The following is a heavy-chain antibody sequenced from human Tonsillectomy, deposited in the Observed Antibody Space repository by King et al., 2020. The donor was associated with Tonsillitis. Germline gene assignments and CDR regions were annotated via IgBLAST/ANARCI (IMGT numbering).Heavy chain of an antibody. CDR1: GYSFTSYW. CDR3: ARGEVGYYYGRRGEYYFDY. V-gene: IGHV5-51*01. J-gene: IGHJ4*02. Sequence: QLVQSGAEVKKPGESLKISCKGSGYSFTSYWIGWVRQMPGKGLEWMGIIYPVDSDTRYSPSFQGQVTISADKSISTAYLQWSSLKTSDTAMYYCARGEVGYYYGRRGEYYFDYWGQGTLVTVSS. D-gene: IGHD3-22*01. CDR2: IYPVDSDT.